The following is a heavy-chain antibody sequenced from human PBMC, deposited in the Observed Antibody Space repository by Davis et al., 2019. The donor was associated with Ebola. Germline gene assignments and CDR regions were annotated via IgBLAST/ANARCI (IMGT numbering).Heavy chain of an antibody. Sequence: ASVKVSCKASGYTFTSYDINWVRQATGQGLEWMGWMNPNSGNTGYAQKFQGRVTMTRNTSKNTAYMELSSLRTEDTAVYYCVRGLTVAEPDYWGQGTLVTVSS. CDR2: MNPNSGNT. V-gene: IGHV1-8*01. CDR1: GYTFTSYD. CDR3: VRGLTVAEPDY. D-gene: IGHD6-19*01. J-gene: IGHJ4*02.